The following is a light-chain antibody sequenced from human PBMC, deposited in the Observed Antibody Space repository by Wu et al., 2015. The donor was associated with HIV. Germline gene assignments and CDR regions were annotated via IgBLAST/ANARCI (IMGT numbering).Light chain of an antibody. CDR2: AAS. CDR3: QQSYSTPDT. CDR1: QSISNY. J-gene: IGKJ2*01. V-gene: IGKV1-39*01. Sequence: DIQMTQSPSSLSASVGDRVTITCRASQSISNYLNWYQQKPGKAPKLLIYAASSLQSGVPSRFSGSGSGTDFTLTISSLQPEDFATYYCQQSYSTPDTLGQGTKLEIK.